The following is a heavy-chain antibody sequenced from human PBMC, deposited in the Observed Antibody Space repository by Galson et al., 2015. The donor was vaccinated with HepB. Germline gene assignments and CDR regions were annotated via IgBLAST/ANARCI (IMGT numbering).Heavy chain of an antibody. D-gene: IGHD6-19*01. V-gene: IGHV3-23*01. CDR3: AKDCRAVAPCSFDY. J-gene: IGHJ4*03. Sequence: SLRLSCAASGFAFSSHAMNWVRQAPGKGLEWVSGINSGGLNTDYADSVKGRFTIYRDNSKDTLYLQMNSLRAEDTAIYYCAKDCRAVAPCSFDYWGRGTLVTVSS. CDR2: INSGGLNT. CDR1: GFAFSSHA.